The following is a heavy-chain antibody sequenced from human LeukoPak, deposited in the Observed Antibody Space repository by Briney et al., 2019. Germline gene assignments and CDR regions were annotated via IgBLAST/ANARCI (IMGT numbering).Heavy chain of an antibody. V-gene: IGHV3-72*01. D-gene: IGHD2-15*01. CDR3: ARATLRYCSGGSCSSFEY. CDR2: VRKRANSYST. Sequence: PGGSLRLSCAASGFTFSDHYMDWVRQAPGKGLEWVGRVRKRANSYSTEYAASVKGRFTISRADSENSLYLQMNSLKTEDTAAYYCARATLRYCSGGSCSSFEYWGQGALVTVAS. J-gene: IGHJ4*02. CDR1: GFTFSDHY.